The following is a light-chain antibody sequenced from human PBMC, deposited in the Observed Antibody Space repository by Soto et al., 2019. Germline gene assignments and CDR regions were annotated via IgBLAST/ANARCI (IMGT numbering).Light chain of an antibody. V-gene: IGKV1-5*03. Sequence: DIQMTQSPSTLSASVGDRVTITCRASQSISTSLAWYQQKPGKAPKVLIYKASSLESGVPSRFSGSGSGTEFTLTISSLQPDDFATYYCQHCDSYWTFGQGTKVEI. CDR3: QHCDSYWT. CDR1: QSISTS. J-gene: IGKJ1*01. CDR2: KAS.